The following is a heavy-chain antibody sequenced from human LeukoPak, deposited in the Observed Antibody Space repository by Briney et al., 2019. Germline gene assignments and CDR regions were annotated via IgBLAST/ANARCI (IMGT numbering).Heavy chain of an antibody. CDR2: ISGSGGST. CDR1: GFTFSSYA. V-gene: IGHV3-23*01. Sequence: GGSLRLSCAASGFTFSSYAMSWVRQAPGKGLEWVSAISGSGGSTYYADSVKGRFTISRDNSKNTLYLQMNSLRAEDTAVYYCAKDLRVLPATALDYWGQGTLVTVSS. CDR3: AKDLRVLPATALDY. D-gene: IGHD2-2*01. J-gene: IGHJ4*02.